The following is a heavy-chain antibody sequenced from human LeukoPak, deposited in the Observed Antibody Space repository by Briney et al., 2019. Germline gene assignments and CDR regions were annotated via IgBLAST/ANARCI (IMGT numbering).Heavy chain of an antibody. CDR3: ARASSWALGDY. V-gene: IGHV4-39*07. CDR2: IYYSGST. J-gene: IGHJ4*02. CDR1: GGSISSSSYY. Sequence: SETLPLTCTVSGGSISSSSYYWGWIRQPPGKGLEWIGSIYYSGSTYYNPSLKSRVTISVDTSKNQFSLKLSSVTAADTAVYYCARASSWALGDYWGQGTLVTVSS. D-gene: IGHD6-13*01.